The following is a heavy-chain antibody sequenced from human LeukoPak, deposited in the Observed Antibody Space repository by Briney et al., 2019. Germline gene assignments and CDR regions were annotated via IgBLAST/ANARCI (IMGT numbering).Heavy chain of an antibody. CDR2: IYIGGST. V-gene: IGHV3-53*01. D-gene: IGHD1-26*01. J-gene: IGHJ4*02. CDR1: GFSVSSNY. Sequence: PGGSLRLSCAASGFSVSSNYMNWVRQAPGKGLEWVSVIYIGGSTYYADSVKGRFTISRDNSKNTLFLQMNSLRADDTAVYYCARGLAGATIRGYWGQGTLVTVSS. CDR3: ARGLAGATIRGY.